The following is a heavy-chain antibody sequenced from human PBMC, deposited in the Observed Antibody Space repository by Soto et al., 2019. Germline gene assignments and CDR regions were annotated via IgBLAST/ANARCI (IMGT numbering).Heavy chain of an antibody. V-gene: IGHV3-30*18. J-gene: IGHJ4*02. CDR1: GFTFSSYG. Sequence: GGSLRLSCAASGFTFSSYGMHWVRQAPGKGLEWVAVISYDGSNKYYAASVKGRFTISRDNSKNTLYLQMNSLRAEDTAVYYCAKDRGYSSSLHYFDYWGQGTLVTVSS. CDR2: ISYDGSNK. CDR3: AKDRGYSSSLHYFDY. D-gene: IGHD6-13*01.